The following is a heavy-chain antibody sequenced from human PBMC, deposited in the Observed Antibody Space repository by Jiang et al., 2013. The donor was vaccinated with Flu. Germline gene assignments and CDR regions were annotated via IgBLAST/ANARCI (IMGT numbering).Heavy chain of an antibody. CDR2: VDPEAGEA. V-gene: IGHV1-69-2*01. D-gene: IGHD3-10*01. CDR1: GYKFTDYY. Sequence: GAEVKKPGTTVKISCKVSGYKFTDYYMHWVQQAPGKGLEWMGLVDPEAGEAVYAEKFLGRVTMTADTSRDTAYLVLSGLQSEDTATYYCATDRYFGSGSPLSDAFDVWGQGTMVTVSS. CDR3: ATDRYFGSGSPLSDAFDV. J-gene: IGHJ3*01.